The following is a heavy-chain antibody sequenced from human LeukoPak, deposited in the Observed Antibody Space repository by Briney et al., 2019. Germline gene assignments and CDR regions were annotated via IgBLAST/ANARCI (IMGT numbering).Heavy chain of an antibody. D-gene: IGHD2-15*01. CDR1: GYTFTGYY. V-gene: IGHV1-2*04. CDR3: ARSPNCSGGSCYLDY. J-gene: IGHJ4*02. CDR2: INPNSGGT. Sequence: GASVTVSCTASGYTFTGYYMHWVRQAPGQGLEGMGWINPNSGGTNYAQKFQGWVTMTRDASISTAYMELSRLRSDDTAVYYCARSPNCSGGSCYLDYWGQGTLVTVSS.